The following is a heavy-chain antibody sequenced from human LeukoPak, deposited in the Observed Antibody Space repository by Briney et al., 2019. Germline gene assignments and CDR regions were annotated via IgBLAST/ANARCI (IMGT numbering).Heavy chain of an antibody. CDR3: ARDLFTYYYDSSGYPDY. CDR2: IKQDGSEK. V-gene: IGHV3-7*01. Sequence: GGSLRLSCAASGFTFSSCWMSWVRQAPGKGLEWVANIKQDGSEKYYVDSVKGRFTISRDNAKNSLYLQMNSLRAEDTAVYYCARDLFTYYYDSSGYPDYWGQGTLVTVSS. D-gene: IGHD3-22*01. J-gene: IGHJ4*02. CDR1: GFTFSSCW.